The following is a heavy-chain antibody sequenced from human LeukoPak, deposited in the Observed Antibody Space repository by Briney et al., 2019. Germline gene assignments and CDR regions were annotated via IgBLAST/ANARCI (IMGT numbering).Heavy chain of an antibody. V-gene: IGHV1-18*01. CDR2: ISAYNGNT. Sequence: GASVKVSCKASGYTFTTYGISWVRQAPGQGLEWVGWISAYNGNTNYAQKLQGRVTMTTDTSTSTAYMELRSLRSDDTAVYYCARTTVTTSDDAFDIWGQGTMVTVSS. J-gene: IGHJ3*02. CDR3: ARTTVTTSDDAFDI. D-gene: IGHD4-17*01. CDR1: GYTFTTYG.